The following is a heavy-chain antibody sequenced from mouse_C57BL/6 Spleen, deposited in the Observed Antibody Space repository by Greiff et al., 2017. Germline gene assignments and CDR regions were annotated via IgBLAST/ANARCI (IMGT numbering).Heavy chain of an antibody. J-gene: IGHJ3*01. CDR1: GFTFSDYY. CDR3: ARHGDYEFAY. CDR2: ISNGGGST. D-gene: IGHD2-4*01. V-gene: IGHV5-12*01. Sequence: EVHLVESGGGLVQPGGSLKLSCAASGFTFSDYYMYWVRQTPEKRLEWVAYISNGGGSTYYPDTVKGRFTISRDNAKNTLYLQMSRLKSEDTAMYYCARHGDYEFAYWGQGTLVTVSA.